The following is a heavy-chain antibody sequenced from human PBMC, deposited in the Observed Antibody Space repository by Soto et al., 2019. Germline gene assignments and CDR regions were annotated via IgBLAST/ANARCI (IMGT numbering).Heavy chain of an antibody. CDR2: LNPSTGST. J-gene: IGHJ4*02. V-gene: IGHV1-46*01. Sequence: QVQLVQSGAEVKKPGASVKVSCDASGYTFTRHYMHWVRRAPGQGLEWMGILNPSTGSTTYAQKFQGRVTMTRDTSTSAVYMELSSLRSEDTAVYFCARDHSRTYQFDYWGQGTLVTVSS. D-gene: IGHD2-2*01. CDR3: ARDHSRTYQFDY. CDR1: GYTFTRHY.